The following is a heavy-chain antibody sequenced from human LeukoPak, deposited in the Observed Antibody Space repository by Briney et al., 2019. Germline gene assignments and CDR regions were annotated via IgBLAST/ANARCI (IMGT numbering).Heavy chain of an antibody. D-gene: IGHD6-13*01. CDR3: ARVPYTPRIAAAGTSRLRQFDY. V-gene: IGHV3-7*01. J-gene: IGHJ4*02. CDR1: AFTFSSYA. Sequence: PGGSLRLSCAASAFTFSSYAMSWVRQAPGKGLEWVANIKQDGSEKYYVDSVKGRFTISRDNAKNSLYLQMNSLRAEDTAVYYCARVPYTPRIAAAGTSRLRQFDYWGQGTLVTVSS. CDR2: IKQDGSEK.